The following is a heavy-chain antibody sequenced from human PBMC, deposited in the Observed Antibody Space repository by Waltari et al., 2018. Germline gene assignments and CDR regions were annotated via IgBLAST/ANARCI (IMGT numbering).Heavy chain of an antibody. CDR1: GFTFSSYW. CDR3: ARLGYCSSANCFYGMDV. J-gene: IGHJ6*02. D-gene: IGHD2-2*01. CDR2: MKQDGSQT. Sequence: EVQVVESGGGLVQPGGSLRLSCAASGFTFSSYWMSWVRQAPGKGLEWLANMKQDGSQTYYVDSVKGRFTISRDNAKNSLFLQMNSLRADDTAVYYCARLGYCSSANCFYGMDVWGQGTTVTVSS. V-gene: IGHV3-7*01.